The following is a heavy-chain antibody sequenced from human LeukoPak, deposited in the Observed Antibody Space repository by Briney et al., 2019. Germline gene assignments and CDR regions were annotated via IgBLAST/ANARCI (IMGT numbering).Heavy chain of an antibody. CDR1: GYTFTGYY. CDR2: INPNSGGT. CDR3: ARGGRSSSSGYYYYMDF. V-gene: IGHV1-2*02. D-gene: IGHD6-6*01. Sequence: EASVKVSCKASGYTFTGYYMHWVRQAPGQGLEWMGWINPNSGGTNYAQKFQGRVTMTRDTSISTAYMELSRLRSDDTAVYYCARGGRSSSSGYYYYMDFWGKGTTVTVSS. J-gene: IGHJ6*03.